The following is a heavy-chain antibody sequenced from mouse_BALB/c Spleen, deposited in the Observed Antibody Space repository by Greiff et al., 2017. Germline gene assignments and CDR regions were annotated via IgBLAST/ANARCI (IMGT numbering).Heavy chain of an antibody. Sequence: VQLQQSGPELVKPGASVKISCKASGYTFTDYNMHWVKQSHGKSLEWIGYIYPYNGGTGYNQKFKSKATLTVDNSSSTAYMELRSLTSEDSAVYYCARGGYDAMDYWGQGTSVTVSS. CDR1: GYTFTDYN. CDR3: ARGGYDAMDY. CDR2: IYPYNGGT. V-gene: IGHV1S29*02. J-gene: IGHJ4*01.